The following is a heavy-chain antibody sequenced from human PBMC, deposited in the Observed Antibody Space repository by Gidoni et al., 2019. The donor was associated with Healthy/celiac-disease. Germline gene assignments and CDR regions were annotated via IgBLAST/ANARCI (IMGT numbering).Heavy chain of an antibody. CDR1: GGSISRSSYY. V-gene: IGHV4-39*01. CDR2: IYYSGST. D-gene: IGHD2-15*01. J-gene: IGHJ4*02. CDR3: ARVVVAATPSKYYFDY. Sequence: QLQLQESGPGLVKPSETLSLTCTVSGGSISRSSYYWGWIRQPPGKGLEWIGSIYYSGSTYYNPSLKSRVTISVDTSKNQFSLKLSSVTAADTAVYYCARVVVAATPSKYYFDYWGQGTLVTVSS.